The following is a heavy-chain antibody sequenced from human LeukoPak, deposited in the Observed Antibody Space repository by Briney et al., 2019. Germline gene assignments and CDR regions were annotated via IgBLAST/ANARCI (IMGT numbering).Heavy chain of an antibody. CDR2: IYYSGYT. Sequence: SETLSLTCTVSGVSISSYYWIWIRQPPGKGLKWMGNIYYSGYTTYSPSLRSRVTISVDTSKNQFSLKLSSVTAADTDVYDCARVRVTGIVVVISDFDIWGQGTMVTVSS. J-gene: IGHJ3*02. CDR1: GVSISSYY. D-gene: IGHD3-22*01. V-gene: IGHV4-59*12. CDR3: ARVRVTGIVVVISDFDI.